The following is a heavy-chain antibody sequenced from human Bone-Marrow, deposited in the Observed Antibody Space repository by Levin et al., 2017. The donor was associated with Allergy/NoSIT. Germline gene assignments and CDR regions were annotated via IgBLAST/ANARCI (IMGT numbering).Heavy chain of an antibody. CDR1: GFSFSIHW. J-gene: IGHJ6*03. CDR2: INSDGSST. D-gene: IGHD1-26*01. Sequence: ASVKVSCAASGFSFSIHWIHWVRQAPGKGLVWVSRINSDGSSTAYADSVKGRFTISRDNAKNTLDLQMNSLRAEDTAVYYCARAGRNYYNYMDVWGKGTTVTVSS. CDR3: ARAGRNYYNYMDV. V-gene: IGHV3-74*01.